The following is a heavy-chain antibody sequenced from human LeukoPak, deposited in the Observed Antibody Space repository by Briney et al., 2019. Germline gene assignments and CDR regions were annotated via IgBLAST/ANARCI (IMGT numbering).Heavy chain of an antibody. V-gene: IGHV4-59*01. Sequence: GSLRLSCGASGITFSSYSMNWVRQAPGKGLEWIGYIYHSGNTNYNPSLKSRVTISVDTSKNQFSLKLTSVTAADTAVYSCARTLLVGTPMAPSHYYYGMDVWGQGTTVTVSS. D-gene: IGHD5-18*01. J-gene: IGHJ6*02. CDR2: IYHSGNT. CDR3: ARTLLVGTPMAPSHYYYGMDV. CDR1: GITFSSYS.